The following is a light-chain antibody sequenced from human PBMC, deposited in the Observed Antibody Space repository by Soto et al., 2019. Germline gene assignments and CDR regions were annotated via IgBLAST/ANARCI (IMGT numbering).Light chain of an antibody. CDR1: SSDAGKYNY. V-gene: IGLV2-14*01. Sequence: QSALTQPASASGSPGQSITISCTGTSSDAGKYNYVSWYQQHPAKAPKLMIFEVSNRPSGVSNRFSGSKSGNTASLTISGLQAEDEAEYYCSSYTGSSINTVVFGGGTKLTVL. J-gene: IGLJ2*01. CDR2: EVS. CDR3: SSYTGSSINTVV.